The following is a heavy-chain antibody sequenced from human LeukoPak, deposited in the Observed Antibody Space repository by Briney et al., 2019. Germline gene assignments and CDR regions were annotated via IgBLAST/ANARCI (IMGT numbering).Heavy chain of an antibody. J-gene: IGHJ4*02. Sequence: ASVRVSCKASGYTFTSYDINWVRQATGQGLEWMGWMNPNSDNTGYARKFQGRVTITRNTSISTAYMELSSLRSEDTAVYYCARVYDSSGHYPIDYWGQGTLVTVSS. CDR2: MNPNSDNT. V-gene: IGHV1-8*01. D-gene: IGHD3-22*01. CDR3: ARVYDSSGHYPIDY. CDR1: GYTFTSYD.